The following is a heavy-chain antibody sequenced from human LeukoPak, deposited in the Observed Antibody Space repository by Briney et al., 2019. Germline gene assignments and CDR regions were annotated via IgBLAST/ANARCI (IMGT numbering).Heavy chain of an antibody. Sequence: TSETLSLTCAVYAASFSGYYLSWIRLPPGEGLEWIGDINXRESTNYNPSLKSRVTISLDTSKNQFSLKLSSVTAADTAVYYCARGNPENCSGGNCYAPFDYWGKGTLVTVSS. CDR2: INXREST. CDR1: AASFSGYY. J-gene: IGHJ4*02. D-gene: IGHD2-15*01. CDR3: ARGNPENCSGGNCYAPFDY. V-gene: IGHV4-34*01.